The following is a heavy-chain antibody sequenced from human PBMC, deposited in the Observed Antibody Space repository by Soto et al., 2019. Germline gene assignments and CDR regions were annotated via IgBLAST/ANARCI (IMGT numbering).Heavy chain of an antibody. CDR1: GFTFSSDS. CDR3: AKVVVGGGSDGVCSYYDY. CDR2: ISGSGGGT. J-gene: IGHJ4*02. Sequence: GALRLSCAASGFTFSSDSISWVRQAPGKGLEWVSVISGSGGGTYYADSVTGRFAISRDNSKNTLYLQMNSLRAEDTAVYYCAKVVVGGGSDGVCSYYDYWGQGTLVTVSS. D-gene: IGHD2-8*01. V-gene: IGHV3-23*01.